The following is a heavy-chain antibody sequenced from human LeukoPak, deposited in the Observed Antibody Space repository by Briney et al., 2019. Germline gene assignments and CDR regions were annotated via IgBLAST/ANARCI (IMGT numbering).Heavy chain of an antibody. D-gene: IGHD6-13*01. Sequence: PSETLSLTCAVYGGSFSGYYWSWIRQPPRKGLEWIGYVHYSGNTNYNPSLKSRVTLSVDTSKTQFSLKLSSVTAADTAVYYCARMIASAGTEYFDLWGHGALVTVSS. V-gene: IGHV4-59*01. J-gene: IGHJ2*01. CDR2: VHYSGNT. CDR3: ARMIASAGTEYFDL. CDR1: GGSFSGYY.